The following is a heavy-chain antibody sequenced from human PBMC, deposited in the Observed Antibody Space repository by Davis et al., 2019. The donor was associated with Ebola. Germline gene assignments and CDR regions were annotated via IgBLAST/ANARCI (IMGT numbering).Heavy chain of an antibody. CDR3: ARDARSFGTSIDY. J-gene: IGHJ4*02. D-gene: IGHD3-16*01. CDR1: GFTFTSFT. V-gene: IGHV3-21*01. Sequence: PGGSLRLSCAASGFTFTSFTMNWVRQAPGKGLEWVSSISSSNNYIYYADSVKGRFTISRDNAKNSLYLQMNNLKAEDTAVYYCARDARSFGTSIDYWGQGTLITVSS. CDR2: ISSSNNYI.